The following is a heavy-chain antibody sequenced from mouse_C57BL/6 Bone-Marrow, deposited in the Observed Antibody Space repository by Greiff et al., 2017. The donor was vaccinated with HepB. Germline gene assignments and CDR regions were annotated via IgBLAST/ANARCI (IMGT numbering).Heavy chain of an antibody. V-gene: IGHV5-12*01. CDR1: GFTFSDYY. J-gene: IGHJ2*01. CDR3: ARRGTTVVAADY. CDR2: ISNGGGST. Sequence: EVMLVESGGGLVQPGGSLKLSCAASGFTFSDYYMYWVRQTPEKRLEWVAYISNGGGSTYYPDTVKGRFTISRDNAKNTLYLQMSRLKSEDTAMYYCARRGTTVVAADYWGQGTTLTVSS. D-gene: IGHD1-1*01.